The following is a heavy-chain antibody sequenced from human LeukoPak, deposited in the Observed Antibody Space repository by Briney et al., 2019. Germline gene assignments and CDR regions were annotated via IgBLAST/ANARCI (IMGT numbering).Heavy chain of an antibody. CDR3: ARDNRGGRGYYYDSSGWTEIDY. CDR1: GYTFTSYD. Sequence: ASVKVSCKASGYTFTSYDINWVRQATGQGLEWMGWMNPNSGNTGYAQKFQGRVTITRNTSISTAYMELSSLRSEDTAVYYCARDNRGGRGYYYDSSGWTEIDYWGQGTLVTVSS. V-gene: IGHV1-8*03. CDR2: MNPNSGNT. J-gene: IGHJ4*02. D-gene: IGHD3-22*01.